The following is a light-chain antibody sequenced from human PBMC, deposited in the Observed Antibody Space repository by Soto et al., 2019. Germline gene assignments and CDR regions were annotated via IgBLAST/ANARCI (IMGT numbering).Light chain of an antibody. V-gene: IGLV1-40*01. J-gene: IGLJ1*01. CDR3: QSYENSRTGLYG. CDR1: SSDIGAGFD. Sequence: QSVLTQPPSVSGAPGQSVTISCSGSSSDIGAGFDVHWYQHLPGTAPRLLIYGNTNRPSGVPGRFSGSKSGTSASLVISGLQAEDEADYYCQSYENSRTGLYGFGNAIKVTVL. CDR2: GNT.